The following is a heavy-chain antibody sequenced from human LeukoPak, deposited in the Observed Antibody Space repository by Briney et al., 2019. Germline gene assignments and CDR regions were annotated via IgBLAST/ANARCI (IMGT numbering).Heavy chain of an antibody. CDR1: GGSISSYY. J-gene: IGHJ4*02. CDR3: ARDRVAGKGFDSY. V-gene: IGHV4-59*12. D-gene: IGHD6-19*01. Sequence: SETLSLTCTVSGGSISSYYWSWIRQPPGKGLGWIGYIYYSGSTNYNPSLKSRVTISIDTSKKQFSLKLSSVTAADTAVYYCARDRVAGKGFDSYWGQGTLVTVSS. CDR2: IYYSGST.